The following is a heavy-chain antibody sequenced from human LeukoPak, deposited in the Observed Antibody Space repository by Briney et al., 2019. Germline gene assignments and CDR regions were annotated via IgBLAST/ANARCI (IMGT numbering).Heavy chain of an antibody. V-gene: IGHV3-30*02. Sequence: GGSLRLSCAASGFTFSSYGMHWVRQAPGKGLEWVAFIRYDGSNKYYADSVKGRFTISRDNSKNTLYLQMNSLRAEDTAVYYCARESYYDFWSGYGGYYYYYMDVWGKGTTVTVSS. CDR2: IRYDGSNK. D-gene: IGHD3-3*01. CDR3: ARESYYDFWSGYGGYYYYYMDV. CDR1: GFTFSSYG. J-gene: IGHJ6*03.